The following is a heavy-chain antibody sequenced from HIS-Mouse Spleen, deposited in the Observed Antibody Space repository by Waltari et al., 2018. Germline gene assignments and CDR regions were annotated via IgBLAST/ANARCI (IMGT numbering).Heavy chain of an antibody. V-gene: IGHV3-30*18. D-gene: IGHD2-21*01. CDR3: AKDILNGGFDY. J-gene: IGHJ4*02. CDR1: GFTFSSYG. CDR2: ISYDGSNK. Sequence: QVQLVESGGGVVQPGRSLRLSCAASGFTFSSYGMHWFRQAPGKGLEWVAVISYDGSNKYYADSVKGRFTISRDNSKNTLYLQMNSLRAEDTAVYYCAKDILNGGFDYWGQGTLVTVSS.